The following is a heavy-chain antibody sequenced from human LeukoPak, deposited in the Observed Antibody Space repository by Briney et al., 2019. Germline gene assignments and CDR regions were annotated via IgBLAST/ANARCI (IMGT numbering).Heavy chain of an antibody. CDR1: RFTSSSYA. Sequence: GGSPRLSCAASRFTSSSYAIHWVRQAPGKGLEWVAVISYDGSNKYYADSVKGRFTISRDNSKNTLYLQMNSLRAEDTAVYYCARDPSPSIVVRLYYYYYMDVWGKGPTVTVSS. J-gene: IGHJ6*03. CDR2: ISYDGSNK. CDR3: ARDPSPSIVVRLYYYYYMDV. D-gene: IGHD6-6*01. V-gene: IGHV3-30*01.